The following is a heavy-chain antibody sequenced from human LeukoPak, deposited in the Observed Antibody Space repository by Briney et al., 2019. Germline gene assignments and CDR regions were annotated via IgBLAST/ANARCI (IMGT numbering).Heavy chain of an antibody. CDR3: ARGPPRTAYYYGMDV. CDR2: INHSGST. V-gene: IGHV4-34*01. J-gene: IGHJ6*02. CDR1: GGPFSGYY. Sequence: SETLSLTCAVYGGPFSGYYWSWIRQPPGKGLEWIGEINHSGSTNYNPSLKSRVTISVDTSKNQFSLKLSSVTAADTAVYYCARGPPRTAYYYGMDVWGQGTTVTVSS. D-gene: IGHD1/OR15-1a*01.